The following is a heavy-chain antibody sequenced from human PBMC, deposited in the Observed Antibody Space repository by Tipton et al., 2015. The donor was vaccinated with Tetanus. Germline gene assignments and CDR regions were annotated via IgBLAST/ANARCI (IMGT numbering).Heavy chain of an antibody. V-gene: IGHV4-61*01. CDR3: ARVLGYCSSTSCYLRAQGPQNWFGP. J-gene: IGHJ5*02. CDR1: GGSVSSGSYY. CDR2: IYYSGST. Sequence: LRLSCTVSGGSVSSGSYYWSWIRQPPGKGLEWIGYIYYSGSTNYNPSLKSRVTISVDTSKNQFSLKLSSVTAADTAVYYCARVLGYCSSTSCYLRAQGPQNWFGPWGQGTLVTVSS. D-gene: IGHD2-2*01.